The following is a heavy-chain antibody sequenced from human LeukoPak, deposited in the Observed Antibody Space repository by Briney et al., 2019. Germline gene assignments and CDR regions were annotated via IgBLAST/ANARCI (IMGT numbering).Heavy chain of an antibody. CDR3: AKDRSAVTGGYFDY. CDR1: GSTFSSYG. V-gene: IGHV3-23*01. D-gene: IGHD4-17*01. J-gene: IGHJ4*02. CDR2: ISGSGGST. Sequence: GRSLRLSCAASGSTFSSYGMHWVRQAPGKGLEWVSAISGSGGSTYYADSVKGRFTISRDNSKNTLYLQMNSLRAEDTAVYYCAKDRSAVTGGYFDYWGQGTLVTVSS.